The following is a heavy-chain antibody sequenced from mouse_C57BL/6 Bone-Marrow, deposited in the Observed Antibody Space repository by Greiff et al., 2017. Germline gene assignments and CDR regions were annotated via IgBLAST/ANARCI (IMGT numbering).Heavy chain of an antibody. J-gene: IGHJ3*01. CDR1: GFSFNTYA. CDR3: VSHYSNYVSWFAY. D-gene: IGHD2-5*01. CDR2: IRSKSNNYAT. Sequence: GGGLVQPKGSLKLSCAASGFSFNTYAMNWVRQAPGKGLEWVARIRSKSNNYATYYADSVKDRFTISRDDSESMLYLQMNNLKTEDTAMYYCVSHYSNYVSWFAYWGQGTLVTVSA. V-gene: IGHV10-1*01.